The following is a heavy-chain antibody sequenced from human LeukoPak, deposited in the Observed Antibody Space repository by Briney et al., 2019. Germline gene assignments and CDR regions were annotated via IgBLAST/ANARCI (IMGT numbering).Heavy chain of an antibody. V-gene: IGHV1-69*13. CDR1: GGTFSSYA. J-gene: IGHJ5*02. CDR2: IIPIFGTA. Sequence: SVKVSCKASGGTFSSYAISWVRQAPGQGLEWMGGIIPIFGTANYAQKFQGRVTITADESTSTAYMELSSLRSEDTAVYYCASLSVKDYYGSSVPMGWFDPWGQGTLVTVSS. D-gene: IGHD3-22*01. CDR3: ASLSVKDYYGSSVPMGWFDP.